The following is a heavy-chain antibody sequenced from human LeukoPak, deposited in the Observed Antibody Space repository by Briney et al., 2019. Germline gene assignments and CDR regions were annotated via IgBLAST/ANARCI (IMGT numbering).Heavy chain of an antibody. J-gene: IGHJ3*02. Sequence: GGSLRLSCAASGFTFSSYAMSWVRQAPGQGLEWMGWISAYNGNTNYAQKLQGRVTMTTGTSTSTAYMELRSLRSDDTAVYYCARGYGMITIFGVVTDAFDIWGQGTMVTVSS. D-gene: IGHD3-3*01. V-gene: IGHV1-18*01. CDR1: GFTFSSYA. CDR2: ISAYNGNT. CDR3: ARGYGMITIFGVVTDAFDI.